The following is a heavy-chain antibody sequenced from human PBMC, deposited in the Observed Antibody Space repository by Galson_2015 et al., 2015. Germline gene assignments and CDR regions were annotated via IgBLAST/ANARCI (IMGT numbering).Heavy chain of an antibody. CDR3: ARDKGSWFFDY. J-gene: IGHJ4*02. CDR1: GFTFSSYA. CDR2: ISYDGSNK. D-gene: IGHD3-10*01. V-gene: IGHV3-30-3*01. Sequence: SLRLSCAASGFTFSSYAMHWVRQAPGKGLEWVAVISYDGSNKYYADSVKGRFTISRDNSKNTLYLQMNSLRAEDTAVYYCARDKGSWFFDYWGQGTLVTVSS.